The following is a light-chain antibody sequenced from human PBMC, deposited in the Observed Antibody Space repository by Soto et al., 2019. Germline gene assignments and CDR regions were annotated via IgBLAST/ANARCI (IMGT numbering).Light chain of an antibody. CDR2: AVS. J-gene: IGKJ3*01. V-gene: IGKV1-12*01. Sequence: DIQMAQSPSSVSASVGDRVTIMCRASQDIGNWLAWYQQKPGEAPRLLIYAVSVLHSGVPPRFSGRGSGTNFPLTINSLQPEDSATYFCQEGDAFATFGPGTKVDLK. CDR3: QEGDAFAT. CDR1: QDIGNW.